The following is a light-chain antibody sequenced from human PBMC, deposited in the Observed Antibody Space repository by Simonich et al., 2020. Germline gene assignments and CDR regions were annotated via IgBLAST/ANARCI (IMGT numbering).Light chain of an antibody. CDR2: VGTGGIGE. CDR3: GADHGSGSNFVWV. V-gene: IGLV9-49*01. Sequence: QPVLTQPPSASASLGASVTLTCTLSSRYRNYQVDWYQHRPGKGPRFVMRVGTGGIGESMGDGIPDRYSVLGSGMNRYPTTKTIQEEDESDYHCGADHGSGSNFVWVFGGGTKLTVL. J-gene: IGLJ3*02. CDR1: SRYRNYQ.